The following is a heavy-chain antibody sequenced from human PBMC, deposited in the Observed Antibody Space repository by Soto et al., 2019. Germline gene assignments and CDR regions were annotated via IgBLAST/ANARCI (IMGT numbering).Heavy chain of an antibody. J-gene: IGHJ4*02. Sequence: GGSLRLSCAASGFTFSSYSMNWVRQAPGKGLEWVSSISSSSSYIYYADSVKGRFTISRDNAKNSLYLQMNSLRAEDTAVYYCARDGPADWELLHTYSSFDYWGQGTLVTVSS. CDR2: ISSSSSYI. D-gene: IGHD1-26*01. V-gene: IGHV3-21*01. CDR1: GFTFSSYS. CDR3: ARDGPADWELLHTYSSFDY.